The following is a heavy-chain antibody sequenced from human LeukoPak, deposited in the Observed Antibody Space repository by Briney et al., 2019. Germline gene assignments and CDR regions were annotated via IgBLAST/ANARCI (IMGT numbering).Heavy chain of an antibody. Sequence: GGSLRLACAASGFTFSSYAMSWVRQAPGKGLEWVSGISGSGGSTYYADSVKGRFTISRDNSKNTLYLQMNSLRAEDTAVYYCATFWGSLESDYLRDAMDVWGQGTTVTVSS. V-gene: IGHV3-23*01. CDR1: GFTFSSYA. D-gene: IGHD4-17*01. CDR3: ATFWGSLESDYLRDAMDV. CDR2: ISGSGGST. J-gene: IGHJ6*02.